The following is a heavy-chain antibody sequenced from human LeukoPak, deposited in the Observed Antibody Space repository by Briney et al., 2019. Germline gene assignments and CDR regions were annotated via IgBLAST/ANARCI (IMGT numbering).Heavy chain of an antibody. J-gene: IGHJ6*02. CDR2: ISYDGSNK. CDR3: ARGKEPIVVVVAANYYGMDV. V-gene: IGHV3-30-3*01. D-gene: IGHD2-15*01. Sequence: GGSLRLSCAASGFTFSSYAMHWVRQAPGKGLEWVAVISYDGSNKYYADSVKGRFTISRDNSKNTLYLQMNSLRAEDTAVYYCARGKEPIVVVVAANYYGMDVWGQGTTVTVSS. CDR1: GFTFSSYA.